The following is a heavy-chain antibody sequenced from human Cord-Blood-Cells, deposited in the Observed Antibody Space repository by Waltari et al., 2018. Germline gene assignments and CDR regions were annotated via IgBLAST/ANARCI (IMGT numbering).Heavy chain of an antibody. V-gene: IGHV1-69*01. D-gene: IGHD2-2*01. Sequence: QVQLVQSGAEVKKPGSSVKVSCKASGGTFSSYAISWVRQAPGQGLEWMGGIIPSFGTANYAQKFQGRVTITADESTSTAYMELSSLRSEDTAVYYCARDTPVVPAANNWFDPWGQGTLVTVSS. CDR1: GGTFSSYA. CDR2: IIPSFGTA. CDR3: ARDTPVVPAANNWFDP. J-gene: IGHJ5*02.